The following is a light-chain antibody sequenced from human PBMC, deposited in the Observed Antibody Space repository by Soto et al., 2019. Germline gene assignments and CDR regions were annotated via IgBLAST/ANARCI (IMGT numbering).Light chain of an antibody. CDR2: GAS. CDR1: QSRSSTY. J-gene: IGKJ1*01. CDR3: HQYGRSPWT. Sequence: EIVLTQSPGTLSLSPGERATLSCRASQSRSSTYLAWYQQKPGQAPRLLIYGASSRATGIPDRFSGSVSGTDFTLTISRLEPEDFAVYYCHQYGRSPWTFGQGNKVEIK. V-gene: IGKV3-20*01.